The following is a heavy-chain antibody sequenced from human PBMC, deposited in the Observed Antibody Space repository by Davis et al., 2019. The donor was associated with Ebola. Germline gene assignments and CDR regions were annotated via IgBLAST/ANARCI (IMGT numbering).Heavy chain of an antibody. CDR2: IRSKAYGGTT. V-gene: IGHV3-49*04. CDR1: GFTFGDYA. CDR3: TLETDP. Sequence: GESLKISCTASGFTFGDYAMSWVRQAPGKGLEWVGFIRSKAYGGTTEYAASVKGRFTISRDDSKSIAYLQMNSLKTEDTAVYYCTLETDPWGQGTLVTVSS. J-gene: IGHJ5*02.